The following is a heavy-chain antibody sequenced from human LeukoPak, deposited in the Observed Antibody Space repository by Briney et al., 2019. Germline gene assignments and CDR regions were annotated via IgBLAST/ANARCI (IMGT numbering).Heavy chain of an antibody. Sequence: GGSLRLSCAASGFTFSSYSMSWVRQAPGKGLEWVSSITSSSSYIYNADSVKGRFTISRDNAKNSLYLQMNSLRAEDTAVYYCAKDRCSNGVGCYYYYMDVWGKGTTVTISS. J-gene: IGHJ6*03. V-gene: IGHV3-21*01. CDR2: ITSSSSYI. CDR3: AKDRCSNGVGCYYYYMDV. CDR1: GFTFSSYS. D-gene: IGHD2-8*01.